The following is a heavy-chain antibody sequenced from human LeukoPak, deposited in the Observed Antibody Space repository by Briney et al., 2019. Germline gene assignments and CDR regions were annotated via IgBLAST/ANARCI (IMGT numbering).Heavy chain of an antibody. CDR2: IDPNSGGT. CDR1: GYTFTGYY. Sequence: ASVKVSCKASGYTFTGYYMHWVRQAPGQGLEWMGWIDPNSGGTNYAQKFQGRVTMTRDTSISTAYMELSRLRSDDTAVYYCARDPKTYYYGSGSYRPNWFDPWGQGTLVTVSS. V-gene: IGHV1-2*02. J-gene: IGHJ5*02. D-gene: IGHD3-10*01. CDR3: ARDPKTYYYGSGSYRPNWFDP.